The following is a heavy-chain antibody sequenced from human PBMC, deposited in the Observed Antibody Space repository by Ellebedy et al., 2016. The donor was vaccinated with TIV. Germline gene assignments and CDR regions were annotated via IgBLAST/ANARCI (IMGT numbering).Heavy chain of an antibody. D-gene: IGHD3-22*01. CDR1: GGSFTDYH. CDR3: ARGGLGVTMIVVVMTPYYYYGMDV. V-gene: IGHV4-34*01. J-gene: IGHJ6*02. CDR2: INHRGTT. Sequence: MPSETLSLTCAVYGGSFTDYHWTWIRQAPGKGLQWIGEINHRGTTNYNPSLKSRAPISVDMSKNQFSLRLSSVTAADTAVYYCARGGLGVTMIVVVMTPYYYYGMDVWGQGTTVTVSS.